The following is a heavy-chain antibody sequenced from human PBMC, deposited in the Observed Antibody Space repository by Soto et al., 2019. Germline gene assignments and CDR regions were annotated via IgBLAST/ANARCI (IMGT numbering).Heavy chain of an antibody. D-gene: IGHD3-10*01. CDR2: ISSSSSYI. Sequence: GGSLRLSCAASGFTFSSYSMNWVRQAPGKGLEWVSSISSSSSYIYYADSVKGRFTISSDNAKNSLYLQMNSLSAEDTAVYYCARDRTEWFRDYRLSYYYGMDVWGQGTTVTVSS. V-gene: IGHV3-21*01. J-gene: IGHJ6*02. CDR1: GFTFSSYS. CDR3: ARDRTEWFRDYRLSYYYGMDV.